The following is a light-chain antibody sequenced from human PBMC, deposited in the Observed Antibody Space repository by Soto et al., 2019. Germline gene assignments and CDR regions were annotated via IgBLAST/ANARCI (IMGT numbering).Light chain of an antibody. Sequence: QSVLTQPPSASGTPGQRVTISCSGSSSNIGSNTVNWYQQLPGTAPKLLIYSNNQRPSGVPDRFSGSKSGTSASLAISGLQSEDEADYYCAAWDDSVNGWVFGGGTMLTVL. V-gene: IGLV1-44*01. CDR2: SNN. CDR1: SSNIGSNT. J-gene: IGLJ3*02. CDR3: AAWDDSVNGWV.